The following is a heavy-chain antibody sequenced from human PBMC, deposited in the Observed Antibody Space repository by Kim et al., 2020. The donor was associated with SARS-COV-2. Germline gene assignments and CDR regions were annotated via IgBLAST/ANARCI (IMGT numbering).Heavy chain of an antibody. Sequence: GGSLRLSCAASGFTFTTHTLSWVRQAPGKGLEWVSSVTGTGSGTYYADSVKGRFTVSSDESTRTVFLQMRSLRVDDTAVYYCARDRGSSSWSPSVRGMDVWGQGTTVIVS. CDR3: ARDRGSSSWSPSVRGMDV. CDR1: GFTFTTHT. D-gene: IGHD6-13*01. CDR2: VTGTGSGT. V-gene: IGHV3-23*01. J-gene: IGHJ6*02.